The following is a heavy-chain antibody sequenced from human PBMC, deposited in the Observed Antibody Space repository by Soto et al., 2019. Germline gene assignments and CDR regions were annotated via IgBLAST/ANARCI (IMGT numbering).Heavy chain of an antibody. J-gene: IGHJ6*02. V-gene: IGHV4-59*01. Sequence: SETLSLTCTVSGGSISSYYWSWIRQPPGKGLEWIGYIYYSGSTNYNPSLKSRVTISVDTSKNQFSLKLSSVTAADTAVYYCARDPTVISSYYYYGMDVWGQGTTVTVSS. CDR2: IYYSGST. CDR3: ARDPTVISSYYYYGMDV. D-gene: IGHD3-22*01. CDR1: GGSISSYY.